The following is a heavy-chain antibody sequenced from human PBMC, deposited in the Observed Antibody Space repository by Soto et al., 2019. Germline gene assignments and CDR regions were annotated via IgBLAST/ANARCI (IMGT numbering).Heavy chain of an antibody. CDR3: ATAQSYHCSGYWAGAFDI. CDR2: FDPEDGET. V-gene: IGHV1-24*01. Sequence: ASVKASCKVSGYTLTELSMHWVRQAPGKGLEWMGGFDPEDGETIYAQKFQGRVTMTEDTSTDTAYMELSSLGSEDTAVYYCATAQSYHCSGYWAGAFDIWGQGTMVTVSS. J-gene: IGHJ3*02. CDR1: GYTLTELS. D-gene: IGHD3-22*01.